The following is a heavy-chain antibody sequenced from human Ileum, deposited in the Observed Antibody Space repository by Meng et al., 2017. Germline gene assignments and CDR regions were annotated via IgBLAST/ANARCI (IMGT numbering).Heavy chain of an antibody. V-gene: IGHV4-61*08. J-gene: IGHJ4*02. D-gene: IGHD1-26*01. CDR2: AST. CDR1: GGPVXRAGYQ. CDR3: ARDHMGSLDY. Sequence: GAGVGXXXDTPSLIWTVXGGPVXRAGYQWGWIRQPPGKGLEWIGYASTNYNPSLKSRVTISLDTSRNQFSLSLSSVTAADTAVYYCARDHMGSLDYWGQGILVTVSS.